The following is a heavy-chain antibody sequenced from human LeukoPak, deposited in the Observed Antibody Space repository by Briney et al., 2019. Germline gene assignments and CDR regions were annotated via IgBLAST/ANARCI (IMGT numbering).Heavy chain of an antibody. CDR3: ARGVMAEGYFDY. V-gene: IGHV1-69*05. J-gene: IGHJ4*02. CDR2: IIPIFGTA. D-gene: IGHD5-24*01. Sequence: ASVKVSCKASGGTCSSYAISWVRQAPGQGLEWMGGIIPIFGTANYAQKFQGRVTITTDESTSTAYMELSSLRSEDTAVYYCARGVMAEGYFDYWGQGTLVTVSS. CDR1: GGTCSSYA.